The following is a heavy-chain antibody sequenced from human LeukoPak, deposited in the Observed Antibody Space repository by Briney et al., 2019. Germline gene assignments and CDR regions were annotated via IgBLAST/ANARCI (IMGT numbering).Heavy chain of an antibody. Sequence: PGGSLRLSCAASGFTFSSYAMSWVRQAPGKGLEWVSAISGGGGSTYYTDSVKGRFTISRDNSRNTLYLQMNSLRAEDTAVYYCAKVWASGYGSGTYSDWFDPWGQGILVTVSS. CDR1: GFTFSSYA. CDR3: AKVWASGYGSGTYSDWFDP. CDR2: ISGGGGST. D-gene: IGHD3-10*01. V-gene: IGHV3-23*01. J-gene: IGHJ5*02.